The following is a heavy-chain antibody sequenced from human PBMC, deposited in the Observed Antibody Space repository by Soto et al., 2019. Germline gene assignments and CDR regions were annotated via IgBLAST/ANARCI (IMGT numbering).Heavy chain of an antibody. CDR1: GFTFGDYA. CDR3: TRCIAARPDFDY. CDR2: IRSKVYGGKT. V-gene: IGHV3-49*03. D-gene: IGHD6-6*01. J-gene: IGHJ4*02. Sequence: GGSLRLSCTASGFTFGDYAMSWFRQAPGKGLEWVVFIRSKVYGGKTEYAASVKGRFTIPSDDSKSIAYLQMNGLKTEDTAVYYCTRCIAARPDFDYWGQGTLVTVSS.